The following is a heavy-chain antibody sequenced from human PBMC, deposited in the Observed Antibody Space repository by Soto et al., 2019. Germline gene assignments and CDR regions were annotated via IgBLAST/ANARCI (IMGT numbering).Heavy chain of an antibody. CDR3: ALIAASGADFDY. D-gene: IGHD6-13*01. J-gene: IGHJ4*02. CDR1: GYTITSYG. Sequence: PAEPTSKESGYTITSYGLSWPRQAPAQGLEXMGWXSXYXGXTXYXXXXQGRVTMTTDTSTSTAYMELRSLRSDDTAVYYCALIAASGADFDYWGQGTLVTVSS. V-gene: IGHV1-18*04. CDR2: XSXYXGXT.